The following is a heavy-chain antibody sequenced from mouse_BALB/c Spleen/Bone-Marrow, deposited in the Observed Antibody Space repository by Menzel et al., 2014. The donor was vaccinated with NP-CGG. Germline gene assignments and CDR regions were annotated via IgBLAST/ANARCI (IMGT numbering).Heavy chain of an antibody. CDR3: ARQSRAWFAY. CDR2: ISSGGGST. V-gene: IGHV5-12-1*01. Sequence: EVMLVESGGGLVKPGGSLKLSCAASGFAFSSYDMSWVRQTPEKRLEWVAYISSGGGSTYYPDTVKGRFTISRDNAKNTLYLQVSSLKSEDTAMYYCARQSRAWFAYWGQGTLVTVSA. J-gene: IGHJ3*01. CDR1: GFAFSSYD. D-gene: IGHD1-1*01.